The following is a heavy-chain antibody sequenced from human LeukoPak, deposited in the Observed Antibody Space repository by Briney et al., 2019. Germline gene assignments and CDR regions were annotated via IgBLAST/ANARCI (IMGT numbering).Heavy chain of an antibody. V-gene: IGHV4-39*07. D-gene: IGHD2-2*01. CDR3: AAIGDIVLVPAIPDY. Sequence: SETLSLTCTVSGGSISSSIYYWVWIRQPPGKGLEWIANIYYSGSTYYNPSLKSRVTISVDTSKNLFSLRLNSVTAADTAVYYCAAIGDIVLVPAIPDYWSQGTLVTVSS. CDR1: GGSISSSIYY. CDR2: IYYSGST. J-gene: IGHJ4*02.